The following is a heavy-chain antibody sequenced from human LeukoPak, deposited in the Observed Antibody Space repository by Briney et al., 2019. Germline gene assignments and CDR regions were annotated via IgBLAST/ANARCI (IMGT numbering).Heavy chain of an antibody. D-gene: IGHD2/OR15-2a*01. J-gene: IGHJ4*02. Sequence: ASVKVSCKVSGNTPTELSMNWVRQAPGKGLEWMGGFDPEDGETVYAQKFQGRVTMTEDTSTDTAYMELSSPRSEDTAVYYCATDFYRGRQFDYWGQGTLITVSS. CDR2: FDPEDGET. CDR1: GNTPTELS. V-gene: IGHV1-24*01. CDR3: ATDFYRGRQFDY.